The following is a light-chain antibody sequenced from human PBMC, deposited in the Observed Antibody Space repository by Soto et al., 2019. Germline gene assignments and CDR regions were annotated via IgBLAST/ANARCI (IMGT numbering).Light chain of an antibody. CDR1: QDINSY. Sequence: DVQMTQSPSSLSASVGDRVTITCRASQDINSYLALYQQKPGNAPKSLIYAASSLQPGVPSSFSGSEGGTHVPLTISNLQPLYSCTYYCQQHNLFPLTFGGGPNVEI. V-gene: IGKV1D-16*01. J-gene: IGKJ4*01. CDR3: QQHNLFPLT. CDR2: AAS.